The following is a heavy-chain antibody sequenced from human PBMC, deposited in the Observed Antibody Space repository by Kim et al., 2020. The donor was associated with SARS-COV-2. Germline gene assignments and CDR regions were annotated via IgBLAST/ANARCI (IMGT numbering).Heavy chain of an antibody. D-gene: IGHD3-3*01. CDR2: IYYSGST. CDR1: GGSISSSSYY. J-gene: IGHJ3*02. V-gene: IGHV4-39*01. CDR3: ARPAEWAFDI. Sequence: SETLSLTCTVSGGSISSSSYYWGWIRQPPGKGLEWIGSIYYSGSTYYNPSLKSRVTISVDTSKNQFSLKLSSVTAADTAVYYCARPAEWAFDIWGQGTMVTVSS.